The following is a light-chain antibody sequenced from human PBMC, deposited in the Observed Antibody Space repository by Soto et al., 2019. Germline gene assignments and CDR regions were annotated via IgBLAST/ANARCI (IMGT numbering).Light chain of an antibody. CDR1: LNVNSY. V-gene: IGKV3-11*01. Sequence: VLTQSPATLSLSPGERATLSCRASLNVNSYLAWYQQKPGQAPRLLIYDASNRAAGIPARFSGSGSGTDFTLNISSLGPEDFAIYYCQQRQYWPPITFGQGTRLEIK. J-gene: IGKJ5*01. CDR2: DAS. CDR3: QQRQYWPPIT.